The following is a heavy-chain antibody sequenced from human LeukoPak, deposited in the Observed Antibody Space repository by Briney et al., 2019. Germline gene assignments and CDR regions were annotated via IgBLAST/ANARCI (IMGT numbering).Heavy chain of an antibody. Sequence: GGSLRLSCAASGFTFSSYWMSWVRQAPGKGLEWVANIKQDGSEKYYADSVKGRFTISRDNSKNTLYLQMNSLRAEDTAVYYCARDRITGTTRKGAFDIWGQGTMVTVSS. D-gene: IGHD1-20*01. J-gene: IGHJ3*02. CDR1: GFTFSSYW. CDR2: IKQDGSEK. V-gene: IGHV3-7*01. CDR3: ARDRITGTTRKGAFDI.